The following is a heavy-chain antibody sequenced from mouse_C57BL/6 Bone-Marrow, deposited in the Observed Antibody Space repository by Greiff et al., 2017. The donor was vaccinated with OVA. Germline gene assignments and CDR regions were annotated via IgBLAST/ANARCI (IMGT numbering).Heavy chain of an antibody. Sequence: VQLQQSGPELVKPGASVKISCKASGYTFTDYYMNWVKQSHGKSLEWIGDINPNYGGTSYNQKFKGKATLTVDKSSSTAYMELRSLTSEDSAVYYCARCTYYYGSSYYFDVWGTGTTVTVSS. V-gene: IGHV1-26*01. CDR1: GYTFTDYY. D-gene: IGHD1-1*01. J-gene: IGHJ1*03. CDR3: ARCTYYYGSSYYFDV. CDR2: INPNYGGT.